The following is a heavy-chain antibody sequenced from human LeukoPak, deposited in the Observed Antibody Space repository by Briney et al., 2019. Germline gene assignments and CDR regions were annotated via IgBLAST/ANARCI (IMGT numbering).Heavy chain of an antibody. CDR2: IYYSGST. Sequence: SETLSLTCTVSGGSISSSSYYWGWIRQPPGKGLEWIGSIYYSGSTNYNPSLKSRVTISVDTSKNQFSLKLSSVTAADTAVYYCARFSSHDWYFDLWGRGALVTVSS. CDR3: ARFSSHDWYFDL. J-gene: IGHJ2*01. V-gene: IGHV4-39*07. CDR1: GGSISSSSYY.